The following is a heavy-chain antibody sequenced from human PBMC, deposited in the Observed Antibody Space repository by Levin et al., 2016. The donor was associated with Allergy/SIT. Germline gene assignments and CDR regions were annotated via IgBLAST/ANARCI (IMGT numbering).Heavy chain of an antibody. J-gene: IGHJ5*02. V-gene: IGHV1-3*01. D-gene: IGHD4-17*01. CDR3: ARDQGWDYVLNWFDP. Sequence: WVRQAPGQRLEWMGWINAGNGNTKYSQKFQGRVTITRDTSANTAYMELSSLRSEDTAVYYCARDQGWDYVLNWFDPWGQGTLVTVSS. CDR2: INAGNGNT.